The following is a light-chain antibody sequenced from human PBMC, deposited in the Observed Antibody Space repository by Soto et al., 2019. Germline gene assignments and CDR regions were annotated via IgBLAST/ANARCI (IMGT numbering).Light chain of an antibody. Sequence: DIQMTQSPSSLSASVGDRVTITCQASQDISNYLNWYQQKPGKAPKLLIYEASNLETGVPSRFSDSGSGTDFTFTISSRQPEDIATYYCQQYDNLPITFGQGTRLEIK. J-gene: IGKJ5*01. CDR1: QDISNY. CDR3: QQYDNLPIT. V-gene: IGKV1-33*01. CDR2: EAS.